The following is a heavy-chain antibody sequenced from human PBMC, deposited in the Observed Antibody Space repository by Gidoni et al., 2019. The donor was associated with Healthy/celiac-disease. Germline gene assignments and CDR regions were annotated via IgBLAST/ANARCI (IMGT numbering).Heavy chain of an antibody. CDR3: ARSVHYYSMDV. V-gene: IGHV4-30-4*01. CDR1: GGSSSSGDYY. CDR2: IYYSGST. J-gene: IGHJ6*03. Sequence: QLQLQESGPGLVKPSLTLSLTCTVSGGSSSSGDYYWSWIRQPPGKGLEWIEYIYYSGSTYYNPSLKSRVTISEDTSKNQFSLKLSSVTAADTAVYYCARSVHYYSMDVWGKGTTVTVSS.